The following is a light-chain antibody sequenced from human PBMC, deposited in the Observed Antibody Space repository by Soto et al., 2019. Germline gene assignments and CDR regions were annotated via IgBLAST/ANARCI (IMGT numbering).Light chain of an antibody. CDR1: SSDVGSYNY. CDR3: SSYTTSSTPVV. CDR2: DVS. Sequence: QSALTQPASVSGSPGQSITISCTGTSSDVGSYNYVSWYQQYPGKAPKLMIYDVSNRPSGVSYRFSGSKSGNTASLTISGLQAEDEADYYCSSYTTSSTPVVFGGGTKLTVL. V-gene: IGLV2-14*01. J-gene: IGLJ2*01.